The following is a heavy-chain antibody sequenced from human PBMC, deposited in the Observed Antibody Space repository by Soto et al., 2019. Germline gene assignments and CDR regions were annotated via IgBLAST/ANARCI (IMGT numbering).Heavy chain of an antibody. V-gene: IGHV1-18*01. Sequence: ASVKVSCKASGYTFTSYGISWVRQAPGQGLEWMGWISAYNGNTNYAQKLQGRMTMTTDTSTSTAYMELRRLRSDDTAVYYFARWGGGIAAADDYDDYWGQGTLVTVSS. J-gene: IGHJ4*02. CDR1: GYTFTSYG. CDR3: ARWGGGIAAADDYDDY. CDR2: ISAYNGNT. D-gene: IGHD6-13*01.